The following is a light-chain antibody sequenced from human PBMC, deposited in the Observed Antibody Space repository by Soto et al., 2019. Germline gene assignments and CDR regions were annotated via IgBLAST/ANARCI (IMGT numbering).Light chain of an antibody. Sequence: EIVLTQSPGTLSLSPGERATLSCRASQSVSSNYLAWYQQKPGQAPRHLIYDASSRATGIPDRFSGSGSGTDFPLTISRLEPEDFAVYSCQQYGSSPRVTFGGGTKVEIK. J-gene: IGKJ4*01. CDR3: QQYGSSPRVT. CDR1: QSVSSNY. V-gene: IGKV3-20*01. CDR2: DAS.